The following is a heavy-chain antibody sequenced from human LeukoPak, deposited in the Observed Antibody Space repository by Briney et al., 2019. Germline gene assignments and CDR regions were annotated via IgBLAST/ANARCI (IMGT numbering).Heavy chain of an antibody. J-gene: IGHJ4*02. Sequence: GASVKVSCKASGYDFTKYAVQWVRQAPGQRLEWMGWISAYNGNTNYAQKLQGRVTMTTDTSTSTAYMELRSLRSDDTAVYYCAREGLGWELQGLFDYWGQGTLVTVSS. CDR1: GYDFTKYA. CDR2: ISAYNGNT. V-gene: IGHV1-18*01. CDR3: AREGLGWELQGLFDY. D-gene: IGHD1-26*01.